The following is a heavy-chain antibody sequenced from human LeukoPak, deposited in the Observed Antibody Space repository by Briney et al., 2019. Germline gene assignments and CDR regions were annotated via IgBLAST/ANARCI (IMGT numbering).Heavy chain of an antibody. CDR3: ARRLAGTEDY. J-gene: IGHJ4*02. CDR2: IYYSGSA. Sequence: SETLSLTCTVSGGSISSSSYYWGWIRQPPGKGLEWIGSIYYSGSAYYNPSLKSRVTISVDTSKDQFSLKLSSVTAADTAVYYCARRLAGTEDYWGQGTLVTVSS. D-gene: IGHD6-13*01. CDR1: GGSISSSSYY. V-gene: IGHV4-39*01.